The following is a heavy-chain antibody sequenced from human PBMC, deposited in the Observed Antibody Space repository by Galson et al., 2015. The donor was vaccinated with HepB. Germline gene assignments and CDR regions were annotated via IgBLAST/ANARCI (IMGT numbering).Heavy chain of an antibody. CDR2: TYFRSQWHN. CDR3: ARGYSGSWEFYFDF. CDR1: GDSVSNKSVT. D-gene: IGHD6-13*01. J-gene: IGHJ4*02. Sequence: CAISGDSVSNKSVTWNWIRQSPSRGLEWLGRTYFRSQWHNDYALFIKSRLRVNPDISENHFNLHINSVTPDDTAVYYCARGYSGSWEFYFDFWGQGILVTVSS. V-gene: IGHV6-1*01.